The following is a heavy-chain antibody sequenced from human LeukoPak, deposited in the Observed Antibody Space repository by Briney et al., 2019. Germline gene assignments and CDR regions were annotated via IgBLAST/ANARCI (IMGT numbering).Heavy chain of an antibody. V-gene: IGHV3-74*01. D-gene: IGHD6-19*01. CDR1: GFTFSSYW. Sequence: GGSLRLSCAASGFTFSSYWMHWVRQAPGKGLVWVSRINSDGSSRSYADSVKGRFTISRDNAKNTLYLQMNSLRAEDTALYYCAKGPWSSGFGYFQHWGQGTLVTVSS. CDR3: AKGPWSSGFGYFQH. J-gene: IGHJ1*01. CDR2: INSDGSSR.